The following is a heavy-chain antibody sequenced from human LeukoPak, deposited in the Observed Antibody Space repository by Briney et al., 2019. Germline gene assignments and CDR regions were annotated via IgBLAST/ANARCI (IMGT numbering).Heavy chain of an antibody. CDR3: ARGNRIAARLQPPGGY. D-gene: IGHD6-6*01. V-gene: IGHV1-46*01. CDR2: INPSGSST. CDR1: GYTFTSYY. J-gene: IGHJ4*02. Sequence: GASVKVSCKASGYTFTSYYMHWVRQAPGQGLEWMGIINPSGSSTSYAQKFQGRVTMTRDMSTSTVYMELSSLRSEDTAVYYCARGNRIAARLQPPGGYWGQGTLVTVSS.